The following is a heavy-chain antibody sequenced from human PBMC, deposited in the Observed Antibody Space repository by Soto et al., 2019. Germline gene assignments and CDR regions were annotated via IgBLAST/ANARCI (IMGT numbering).Heavy chain of an antibody. CDR3: ARVRCFNGLCHTADYGMDV. CDR2: IIPISGTT. D-gene: IGHD2-8*01. CDR1: GDVFRSYG. Sequence: KVSCKASGDVFRSYGINWVRQAPGQGLEWMGGIIPISGTTNYAQKFQGRVAITADESTDTVYMELSRLRSEDTAVYFCARVRCFNGLCHTADYGMDVWGQGTTVTVSS. V-gene: IGHV1-69*01. J-gene: IGHJ6*02.